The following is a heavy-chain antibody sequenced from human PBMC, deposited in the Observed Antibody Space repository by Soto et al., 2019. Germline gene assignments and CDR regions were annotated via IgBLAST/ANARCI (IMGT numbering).Heavy chain of an antibody. D-gene: IGHD1-26*01. CDR2: IRSKSNKYAT. J-gene: IGHJ4*01. CDR1: GFSFSGSA. Sequence: EVQLVESGGGLVQPGGSLKLSCTASGFSFSGSAMHWVRQASGKGLEWVGRIRSKSNKYATLYAASVKGRFTISRDDSQNTAYLQMESLKSEDTAVYYCSSGSYYSSYWGHRTLVTVSS. V-gene: IGHV3-73*01. CDR3: SSGSYYSSY.